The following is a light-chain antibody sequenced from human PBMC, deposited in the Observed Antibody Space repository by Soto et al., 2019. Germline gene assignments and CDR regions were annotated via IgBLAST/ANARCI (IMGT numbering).Light chain of an antibody. CDR1: SSNVGSNT. V-gene: IGLV1-44*01. CDR3: AAWDDSLNGWV. Sequence: QSVLTQPPSASGTPGQRVTISCSGSSSNVGSNTVNWYQQLPGTAPKLLIYSNNQRPSGVPDRFSGSKSGTSASLAISGLQSEDEADYYCAAWDDSLNGWVFGGGTKVNVL. CDR2: SNN. J-gene: IGLJ3*02.